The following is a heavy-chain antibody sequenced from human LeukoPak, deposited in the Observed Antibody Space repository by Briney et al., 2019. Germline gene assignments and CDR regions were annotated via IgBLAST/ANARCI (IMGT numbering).Heavy chain of an antibody. CDR2: IYYSGST. J-gene: IGHJ5*02. CDR3: ARDLVRFGGNWFDP. V-gene: IGHV4-59*01. CDR1: GGSISSYY. D-gene: IGHD2-15*01. Sequence: SETLSLTCTVSGGSISSYYWSWIRQPPGKGQELIGYIYYSGSTNYNPSLKSRVTISVDTSKNQFSLKLSSVTAADTAVYYCARDLVRFGGNWFDPWGQGTLVTVSS.